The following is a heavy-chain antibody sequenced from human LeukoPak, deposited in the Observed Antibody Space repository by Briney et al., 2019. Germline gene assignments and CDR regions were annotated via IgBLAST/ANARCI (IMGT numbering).Heavy chain of an antibody. CDR1: GFTFSSYG. CDR3: AKDRSVFNWFDP. CDR2: ILYDGSNK. J-gene: IGHJ5*02. Sequence: PGGSLRLSCAASGFTFSSYGMHWVRQAPGKGLEWVAFILYDGSNKYYADSVKGRFTISRDNSKNTLYLQMNSLRAEDTAVYYCAKDRSVFNWFDPWGQGTLVTVSS. V-gene: IGHV3-30*02.